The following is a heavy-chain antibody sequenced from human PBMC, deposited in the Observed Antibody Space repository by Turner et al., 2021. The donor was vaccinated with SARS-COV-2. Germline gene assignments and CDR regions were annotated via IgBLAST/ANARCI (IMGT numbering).Heavy chain of an antibody. Sequence: EVQLLESGGGLVQPGGSLRLSCAASGFTFRSYAMSWVRQAPGKGLEWVSTISGSGGSTYYADSVKGRFTISRDNSKNTLYLQMNSLRAEDTAVYYCTTGLPAYGDYVDYYYYGMDVWGQGTTVTVSS. CDR3: TTGLPAYGDYVDYYYYGMDV. V-gene: IGHV3-23*01. J-gene: IGHJ6*02. CDR1: GFTFRSYA. CDR2: ISGSGGST. D-gene: IGHD4-17*01.